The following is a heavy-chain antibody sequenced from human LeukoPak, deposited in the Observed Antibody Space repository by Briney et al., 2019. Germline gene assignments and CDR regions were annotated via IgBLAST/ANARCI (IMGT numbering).Heavy chain of an antibody. V-gene: IGHV1-69*04. CDR1: GGTFSSYA. D-gene: IGHD5-24*01. CDR2: IIPILGIA. Sequence: SVKVSCKASGGTFSSYAISWVRQAPGQGLEWMGRIIPILGIANYAQKFQGRVTITADKSTSTAYMELSSLRSEDTAVYYCARGGDGYNYWFNPWGQGTLVTVSS. CDR3: ARGGDGYNYWFNP. J-gene: IGHJ5*02.